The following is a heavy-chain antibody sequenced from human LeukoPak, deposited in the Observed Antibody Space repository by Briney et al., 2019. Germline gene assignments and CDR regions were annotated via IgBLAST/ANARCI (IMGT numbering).Heavy chain of an antibody. CDR1: GFTFSNAW. J-gene: IGHJ4*02. CDR2: IKSKTDGGTT. CDR3: TTGVVVTAIQDY. Sequence: GGSLRLSCAASGFTFSNAWMTWVRQAPGKGLEWVGRIKSKTDGGTTDYAAPVKGRFTISRDDSRNMLYLQMNNLKTEDTAVYYCTTGVVVTAIQDYWGQGTLVTVSS. V-gene: IGHV3-15*01. D-gene: IGHD2-21*02.